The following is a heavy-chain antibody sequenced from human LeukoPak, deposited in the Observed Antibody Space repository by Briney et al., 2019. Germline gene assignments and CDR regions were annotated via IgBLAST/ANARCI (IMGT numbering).Heavy chain of an antibody. CDR3: ARGPTAMVTRFDY. CDR1: GGTFISYA. CDR2: IIPIFGTA. J-gene: IGHJ4*02. V-gene: IGHV1-69*13. Sequence: SVNVSCTASGGTFISYAISWVRQAPGQGLEWMGGIIPIFGTANYAQKFQGRVTITADESTSTAYMELSSLRSEDTAVYYCARGPTAMVTRFDYWGQGTLVTVSS. D-gene: IGHD5-18*01.